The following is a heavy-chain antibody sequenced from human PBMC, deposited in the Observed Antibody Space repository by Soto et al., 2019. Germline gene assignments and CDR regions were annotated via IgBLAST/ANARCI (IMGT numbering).Heavy chain of an antibody. CDR2: INHSGST. CDR3: ARSIVGYCSSTSCYRTRRFYYYYGMDV. J-gene: IGHJ6*02. CDR1: GGSFSGYY. D-gene: IGHD2-2*02. Sequence: SETLSLTCAVYGGSFSGYYWSWIRQPPGKGLEWIGEINHSGSTNYNPSLKSRVTTSVDTSKNQFSLKLSSVTAADTAVYYCARSIVGYCSSTSCYRTRRFYYYYGMDVWGQGTTVTVSS. V-gene: IGHV4-34*01.